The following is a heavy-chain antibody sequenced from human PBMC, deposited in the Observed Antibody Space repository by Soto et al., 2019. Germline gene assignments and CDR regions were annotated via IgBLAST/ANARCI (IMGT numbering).Heavy chain of an antibody. CDR3: ARGSYYGSGSYYRIHYYFDY. J-gene: IGHJ4*02. CDR1: GGTFSSYA. D-gene: IGHD3-10*01. Sequence: QVQLVQSGAEVKKPGSSVKVPCKASGGTFSSYAISWVRQAPGQGLEWMGGIIPIFGTANYAQKFQGRVTITADKSTSTAYMELSSLRSEDTAVYYCARGSYYGSGSYYRIHYYFDYWGQGTLVTVSS. V-gene: IGHV1-69*06. CDR2: IIPIFGTA.